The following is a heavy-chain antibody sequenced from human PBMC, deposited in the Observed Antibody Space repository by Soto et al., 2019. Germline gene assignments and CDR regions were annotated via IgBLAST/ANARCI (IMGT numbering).Heavy chain of an antibody. V-gene: IGHV4-4*02. J-gene: IGHJ4*02. D-gene: IGHD6-13*01. CDR3: VSSSWYSLDY. Sequence: PSETLSLTCTVSGGSISGGVHSWSWFRQPPGKGLEWIGEIYHSGSTNYNPSLNSRVTISVDKSKNQFSLKLTSVTAADTAVYYCVSSSWYSLDYWGQGTRVTVSS. CDR1: GGSISGGVHS. CDR2: IYHSGST.